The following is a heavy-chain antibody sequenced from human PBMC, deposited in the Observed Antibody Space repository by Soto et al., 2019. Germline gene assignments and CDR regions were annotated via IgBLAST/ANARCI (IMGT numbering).Heavy chain of an antibody. CDR2: IYYSGST. V-gene: IGHV4-59*08. Sequence: PFEPIPHPSSVSWGYIIDRSGRRSRNRQPPGKGMEWIGYIYYSGSTNYNPSLKSRVTISVDTSKNQFSLKLNSMTAADTAVYYCARHNYGSGRTYFDYWGQGTLVTVSS. CDR3: ARHNYGSGRTYFDY. CDR1: WGYIIDRSGR. D-gene: IGHD3-10*01. J-gene: IGHJ4*02.